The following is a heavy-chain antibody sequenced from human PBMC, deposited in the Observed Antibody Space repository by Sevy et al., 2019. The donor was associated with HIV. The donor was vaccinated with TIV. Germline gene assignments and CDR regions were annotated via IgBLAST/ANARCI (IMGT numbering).Heavy chain of an antibody. V-gene: IGHV3-9*01. CDR1: GFTFEDYA. J-gene: IGHJ4*02. D-gene: IGHD6-19*01. Sequence: GGCLRLSCVGSGFTFEDYALHWVRQAPGKGLERVSGISWNSGSLDYADSVRGRFTIFRDNAKKTLYLQMDSLRSEDTALYHCLKTPMTEAAPFFDFWGQGTAVNVSS. CDR3: LKTPMTEAAPFFDF. CDR2: ISWNSGSL.